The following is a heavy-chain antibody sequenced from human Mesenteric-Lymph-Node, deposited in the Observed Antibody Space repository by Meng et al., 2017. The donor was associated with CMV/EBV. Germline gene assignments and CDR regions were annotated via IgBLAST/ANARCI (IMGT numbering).Heavy chain of an antibody. Sequence: LEESGPCLVKPSETLSLTCIVSGVSVTSGAYHWSWIRPSPGKGLEWIGYIYGTGITIYNPSLKSRVTILLETSKNQFSFKLNSVTTADTAVYYCAKSRSSTPGIVDDWGQGTLVTVSS. CDR2: IYGTGIT. D-gene: IGHD2/OR15-2a*01. CDR3: AKSRSSTPGIVDD. CDR1: GVSVTSGAYH. J-gene: IGHJ4*02. V-gene: IGHV4-61*08.